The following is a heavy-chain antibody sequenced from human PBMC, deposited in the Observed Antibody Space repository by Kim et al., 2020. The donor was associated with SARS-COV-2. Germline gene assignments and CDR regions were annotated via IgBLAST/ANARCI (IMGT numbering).Heavy chain of an antibody. V-gene: IGHV4-59*13. Sequence: SETLSLTCTVSGGSISSYYCSWIRQPPGKGLEWIGYIYYSGSTNYNPSLKSRVTISVDTSKNQFSLKLSSVTAADTAVYYCARGGNWNLLFDPWGQGTLVTVSS. CDR1: GGSISSYY. D-gene: IGHD1-7*01. J-gene: IGHJ5*02. CDR3: ARGGNWNLLFDP. CDR2: IYYSGST.